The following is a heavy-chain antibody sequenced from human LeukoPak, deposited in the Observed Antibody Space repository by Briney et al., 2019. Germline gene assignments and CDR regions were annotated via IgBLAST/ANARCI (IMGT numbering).Heavy chain of an antibody. D-gene: IGHD2-2*01. V-gene: IGHV4-4*07. CDR1: GASIINYH. Sequence: PSETLSLTCTVSGASIINYHWSWLRQSAGKGLEWIGRIHGRGATDYSPSLRSRVSISLDKSKSRFSLKLSSVTAAHTAIYYCTREDSAAYCTSANCLGFDYWGQGSLVIVSP. CDR3: TREDSAAYCTSANCLGFDY. CDR2: IHGRGAT. J-gene: IGHJ4*02.